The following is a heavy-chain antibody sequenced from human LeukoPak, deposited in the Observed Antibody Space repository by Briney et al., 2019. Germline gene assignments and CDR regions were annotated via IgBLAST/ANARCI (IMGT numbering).Heavy chain of an antibody. CDR3: AKTVSSPHNWNVWDFDY. Sequence: GGSLRLSCAASEFTVSSNYMSWVRQAPGKGLEWVSAISGSGGSTYYADSVKGRFTISRDNSKNTLYLQMNSLRAEDTAVYYCAKTVSSPHNWNVWDFDYWGQGTLVTVSS. V-gene: IGHV3-23*01. J-gene: IGHJ4*02. CDR1: EFTVSSNY. D-gene: IGHD1-20*01. CDR2: ISGSGGST.